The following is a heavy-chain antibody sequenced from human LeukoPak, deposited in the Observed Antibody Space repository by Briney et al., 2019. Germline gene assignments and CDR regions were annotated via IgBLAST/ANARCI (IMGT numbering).Heavy chain of an antibody. J-gene: IGHJ4*02. V-gene: IGHV3-74*01. CDR1: GFTFSSYW. CDR2: INSDGSST. D-gene: IGHD3-3*01. Sequence: PGGSLRLSCAASGFTFSSYWMHWVRQAPGKGLVWVSRINSDGSSTSYADSVKGRFTISRDNAKNTLYLQMNSLRAEDTAVYYCARVLDCWSGYYTGVNNFDYWGQGTLVTVSS. CDR3: ARVLDCWSGYYTGVNNFDY.